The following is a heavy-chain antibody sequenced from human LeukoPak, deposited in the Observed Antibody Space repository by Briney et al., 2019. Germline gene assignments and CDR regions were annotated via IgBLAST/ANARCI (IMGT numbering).Heavy chain of an antibody. CDR3: ARGLDSYDSSGYFDY. Sequence: SETLSLTCAVYGGSFSGYYWSWFRQPPGKGLECFGEFNHSRSTIYNPSLKNRVTISVDTSKTQFSLKLSSVTASDTAVYYCARGLDSYDSSGYFDYWGQGTLVTVSS. J-gene: IGHJ4*02. D-gene: IGHD3-22*01. CDR1: GGSFSGYY. V-gene: IGHV4-34*01. CDR2: FNHSRST.